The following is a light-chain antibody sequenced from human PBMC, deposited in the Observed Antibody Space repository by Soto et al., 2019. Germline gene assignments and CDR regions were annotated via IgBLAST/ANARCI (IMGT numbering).Light chain of an antibody. CDR2: EVS. CDR1: SSDVGGYNY. CDR3: SSYTSSSTAV. J-gene: IGLJ1*01. V-gene: IGLV2-14*01. Sequence: QSALTQPASVSGSPGQSFTISCTGTSSDVGGYNYVSWYQQHPGKAPKLMIYEVSNRPSGVSNRFSGSKSDNTASLTISGLQAEDEADYYCSSYTSSSTAVFGTGTKLTVL.